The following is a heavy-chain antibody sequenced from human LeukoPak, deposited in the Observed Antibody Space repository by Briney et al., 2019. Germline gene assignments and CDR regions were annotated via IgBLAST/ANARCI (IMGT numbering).Heavy chain of an antibody. CDR2: IYSGGST. V-gene: IGHV3-66*01. D-gene: IGHD2-2*01. J-gene: IGHJ3*01. CDR1: GFTSSSYA. Sequence: GGSLRLSCAASGFTSSSYAMSWVRQAPGKGLEWVSVIYSGGSTYYADSVKGRFTISRDNSKNTLYLQMNSLRLEDTAVYYCARDRDCSRTSCFNAFDVWGQGTMAIVSS. CDR3: ARDRDCSRTSCFNAFDV.